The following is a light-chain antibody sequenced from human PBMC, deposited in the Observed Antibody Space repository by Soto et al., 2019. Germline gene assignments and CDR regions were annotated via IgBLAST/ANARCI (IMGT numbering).Light chain of an antibody. CDR3: QQYNNWPPVT. V-gene: IGKV3-15*01. CDR1: QSVSSN. CDR2: GAS. Sequence: EIVMTQSPATLSVSPGERATLSCRASQSVSSNFVSYQQQPGQAPRLLIYGASTRATGIPARFSGSGSGTDFTLTISSLQSEDFAVYYCQQYNNWPPVTFGQGTKLEIK. J-gene: IGKJ2*01.